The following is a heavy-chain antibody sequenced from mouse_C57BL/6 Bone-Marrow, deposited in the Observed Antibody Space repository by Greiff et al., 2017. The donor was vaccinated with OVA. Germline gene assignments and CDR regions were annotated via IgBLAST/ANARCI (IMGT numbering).Heavy chain of an antibody. J-gene: IGHJ1*03. Sequence: EVHLVESGGGLVKPGGSLKLSCAASGFTFSDYGMHWVRQAPEKGLEWVAYISSGSSTIYYADTVKGRFTFSRDKAKHTLYMQMTSLRSEDTAMYDCARINYCYFDVWGTGTTVIVSS. CDR3: ARINYCYFDV. CDR2: ISSGSSTI. V-gene: IGHV5-17*01. CDR1: GFTFSDYG.